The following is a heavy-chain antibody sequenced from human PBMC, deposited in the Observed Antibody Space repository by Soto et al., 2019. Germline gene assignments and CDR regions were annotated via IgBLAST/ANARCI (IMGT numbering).Heavy chain of an antibody. Sequence: IRQNPSRGLEWLGRTYYRSKWYNDYAVSVKSRITINPDTSKNQFSLQLNSVTPEDTAVYYCARDEYSSSNHYFDYWGQGTLVTVFS. V-gene: IGHV6-1*01. CDR3: ARDEYSSSNHYFDY. J-gene: IGHJ4*02. CDR2: TYYRSKWYN. D-gene: IGHD6-6*01.